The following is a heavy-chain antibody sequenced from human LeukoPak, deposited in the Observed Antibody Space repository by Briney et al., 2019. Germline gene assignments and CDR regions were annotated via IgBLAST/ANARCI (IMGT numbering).Heavy chain of an antibody. CDR3: ARLVAYDYVWGSYRHPGRLDY. V-gene: IGHV4-34*01. D-gene: IGHD3-16*02. CDR1: GGSFSGYY. J-gene: IGHJ4*02. CDR2: INHSGST. Sequence: SETLSLTCAVYGGSFSGYYWSWIRQPPGKGLEWIGEINHSGSTNYNPSLKSRVTISVDTSKNQFSLKLSSVTAADTAVYYCARLVAYDYVWGSYRHPGRLDYWGQGTLVTVSS.